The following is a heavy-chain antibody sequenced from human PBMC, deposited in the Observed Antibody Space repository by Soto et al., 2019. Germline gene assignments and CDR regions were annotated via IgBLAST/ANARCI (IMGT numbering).Heavy chain of an antibody. CDR3: ATYLGGGDYDYVWGSYTYDY. D-gene: IGHD3-16*01. CDR1: GGTFSSYA. J-gene: IGHJ4*02. Sequence: QVQLVQSGAEVKKPGSSVKVSCKASGGTFSSYAISWVRQAPGQGLEWMGGIIPIFGTANYAQKFQGRVTITAEESKSTAYMELSSLRSEDTAVYYCATYLGGGDYDYVWGSYTYDYWGQGTLVTVSS. CDR2: IIPIFGTA. V-gene: IGHV1-69*01.